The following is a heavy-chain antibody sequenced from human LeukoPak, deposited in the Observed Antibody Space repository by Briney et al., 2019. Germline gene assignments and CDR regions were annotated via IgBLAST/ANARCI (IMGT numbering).Heavy chain of an antibody. Sequence: SETLSLTCTVSGGSISGHYWSWIRHPPGRGLEWIGYIFYSGRTNYNPSLESRVTMSVDTSKNQFSLQLSSVTAADTAVYYCARVRSAAATNAFDYCGQGTLVTVSS. CDR2: IFYSGRT. CDR1: GGSISGHY. CDR3: ARVRSAAATNAFDY. J-gene: IGHJ4*02. D-gene: IGHD6-13*01. V-gene: IGHV4-59*11.